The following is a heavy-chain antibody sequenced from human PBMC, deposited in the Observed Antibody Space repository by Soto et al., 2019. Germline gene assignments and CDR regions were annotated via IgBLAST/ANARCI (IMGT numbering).Heavy chain of an antibody. V-gene: IGHV3-30*03. J-gene: IGHJ4*02. D-gene: IGHD5-18*01. CDR2: MSDDGRNE. Sequence: QVQLVESGGGVVQPGRSLRLSCVASGFTFSTYGMHWVRQAPGKGLEWVALMSDDGRNEYYADSLKGRFTVSRDNSKNTRYLQMNGLRAEDTGVYYCAPQDTLTPSNYGGQGTLVIVSS. CDR1: GFTFSTYG. CDR3: APQDTLTPSNY.